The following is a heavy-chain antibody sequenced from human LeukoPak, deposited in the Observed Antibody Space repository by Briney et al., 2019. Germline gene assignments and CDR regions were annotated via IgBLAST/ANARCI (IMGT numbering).Heavy chain of an antibody. J-gene: IGHJ4*02. CDR2: ISDIGSI. CDR1: GGSISSYY. D-gene: IGHD2/OR15-2a*01. V-gene: IGHV4-59*08. CDR3: AGHHPRNTVDF. Sequence: KASETLSLTCTVSGGSISSYYWSWIRLPPGKGLEWIAYISDIGSINYNPSLKSRVTISLDTSKNQFSLKLSSVTAADTAVYYCAGHHPRNTVDFWGQGTLVTVSS.